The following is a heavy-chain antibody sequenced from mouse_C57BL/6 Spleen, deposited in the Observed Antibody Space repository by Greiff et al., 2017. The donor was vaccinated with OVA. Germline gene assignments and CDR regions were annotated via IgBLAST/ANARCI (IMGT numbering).Heavy chain of an antibody. CDR2: INPFDSDT. J-gene: IGHJ3*01. CDR3: AIFGATVGGFAY. Sequence: VQLQQPGADLVKPGASLKLSCKASGSTFPSSWMPWVKQRPGKGLEWIGRINPFDSDTNYNQKFKGKATLTVDKSSSTAYMQLSSLTSEDSAVYYCAIFGATVGGFAYWGQGTLVTVSA. CDR1: GSTFPSSW. D-gene: IGHD1-1*01. V-gene: IGHV1-74*01.